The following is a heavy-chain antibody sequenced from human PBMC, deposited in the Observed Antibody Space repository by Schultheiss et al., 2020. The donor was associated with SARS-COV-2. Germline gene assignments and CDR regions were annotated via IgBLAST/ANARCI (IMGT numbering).Heavy chain of an antibody. CDR2: IYYSGST. CDR1: GGSFSGYY. Sequence: SQTLSLTCAVYGGSFSGYYWSWIRQPPGKGLEWIGYIYYSGSTNYNPSLKSRVTISVDTSKNQFSLKLSSVTAADTAVYYCASGSGYYYYGMDVWGQGTTVTVSS. J-gene: IGHJ6*02. D-gene: IGHD3-10*01. CDR3: ASGSGYYYYGMDV. V-gene: IGHV4-59*08.